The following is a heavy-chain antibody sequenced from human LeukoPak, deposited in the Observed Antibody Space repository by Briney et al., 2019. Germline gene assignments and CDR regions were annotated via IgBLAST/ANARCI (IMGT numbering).Heavy chain of an antibody. CDR3: TRHVHANIGWEAWFDP. CDR1: GFTFSGSA. CDR2: IRSKANSYAT. D-gene: IGHD1-26*01. J-gene: IGHJ5*02. Sequence: GGSLRLSCAASGFTFSGSAMHWVRQASGKGLEWVGRIRSKANSYATAYAASVKGRFTISRDDSKNTAYLQMNSLKTEDTAVYYCTRHVHANIGWEAWFDPWGQGTLVTVSS. V-gene: IGHV3-73*01.